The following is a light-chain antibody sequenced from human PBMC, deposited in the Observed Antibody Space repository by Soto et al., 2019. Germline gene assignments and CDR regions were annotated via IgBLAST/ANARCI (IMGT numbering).Light chain of an antibody. J-gene: IGKJ4*01. CDR3: QQSYSTPLT. CDR1: QSISSY. CDR2: AAS. Sequence: DIQMTQSPSSLSACVGDRVTITCRASQSISSYLNWYQQKQGKXPNXLIYAASSVPSGVPSRFSGSGSGTDFTITISSLQPEDVETYYCQQSYSTPLTFGGGTKVDIK. V-gene: IGKV1-39*01.